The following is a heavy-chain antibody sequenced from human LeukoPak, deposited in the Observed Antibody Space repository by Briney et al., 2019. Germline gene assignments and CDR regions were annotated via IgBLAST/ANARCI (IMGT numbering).Heavy chain of an antibody. CDR2: INHSGIN. V-gene: IGHV4-34*01. Sequence: NPSETPSLTCAFYGGSFSGYSLTWIRQPPGKGLEWIGEINHSGINHFNPSLKSRVTISADTSKKQVFLNLSSVTAADTAVYYCAKKKVDVMGNQYYYYYGLDVWGQGTTVTVSS. CDR1: GGSFSGYS. CDR3: AKKKVDVMGNQYYYYYGLDV. J-gene: IGHJ6*02. D-gene: IGHD3-16*01.